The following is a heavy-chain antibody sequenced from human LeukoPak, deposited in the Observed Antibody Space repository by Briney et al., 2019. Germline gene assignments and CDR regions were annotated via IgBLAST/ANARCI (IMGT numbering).Heavy chain of an antibody. CDR1: GFTFSSYA. Sequence: GGSLRLSCAASGFTFSSYAMHWVRQAPGKGLEWVAVISYDGSNKYYADSVKGRFTISRDNSKNTLYLQMNSLRAEDTAVYYCARVGSIAAAGSLNPDFDYWGQGTLVTVSS. D-gene: IGHD6-13*01. V-gene: IGHV3-30-3*01. J-gene: IGHJ4*02. CDR3: ARVGSIAAAGSLNPDFDY. CDR2: ISYDGSNK.